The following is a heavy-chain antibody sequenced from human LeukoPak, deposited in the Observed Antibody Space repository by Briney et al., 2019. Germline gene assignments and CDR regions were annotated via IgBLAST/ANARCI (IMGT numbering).Heavy chain of an antibody. Sequence: GGSLRLSCAASGFTFSNYWVTWVRQAPGKGLEWVANIKQDGSQKYYVDSVKGRFTISRDNDKNSLYLQMNGLRAEDTAVYYCARDALVRTTRYYFDSWGQGTLVTVSS. CDR2: IKQDGSQK. CDR1: GFTFSNYW. CDR3: ARDALVRTTRYYFDS. V-gene: IGHV3-7*01. J-gene: IGHJ4*02. D-gene: IGHD1-26*01.